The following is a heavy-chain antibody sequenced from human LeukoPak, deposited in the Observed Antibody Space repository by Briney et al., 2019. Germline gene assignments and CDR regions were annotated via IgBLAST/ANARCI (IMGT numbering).Heavy chain of an antibody. CDR1: GGSFSGYY. CDR2: INHSGGT. V-gene: IGHV4-34*01. J-gene: IGHJ4*02. CDR3: ARGGLVVVTAEADFDY. D-gene: IGHD2-21*02. Sequence: SETLSLTCAVYGGSFSGYYWSWIRQPPGKGLEWIGEINHSGGTKYNPSLKSRVTISVDTSKNQFSLKLSSVTAADTAVYYCARGGLVVVTAEADFDYWGQGTLVTVSS.